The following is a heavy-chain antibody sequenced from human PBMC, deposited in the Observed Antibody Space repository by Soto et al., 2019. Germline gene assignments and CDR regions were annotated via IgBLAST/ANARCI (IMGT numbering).Heavy chain of an antibody. V-gene: IGHV4-39*01. J-gene: IGHJ4*02. D-gene: IGHD6-19*01. CDR3: ARHALEATGWYQTFDV. CDR1: GGSLSSNFYY. CDR2: ISYRGNT. Sequence: QMHLQESGPGLVKPSETLSLTCNVSGGSLSSNFYYWAWIRQPPGKGLEWIGSISYRGNTYYSPSLRSRFTMSVDTSNTQFSLNLRAVTDADSAVYYCARHALEATGWYQTFDVWGQGSPVTVSS.